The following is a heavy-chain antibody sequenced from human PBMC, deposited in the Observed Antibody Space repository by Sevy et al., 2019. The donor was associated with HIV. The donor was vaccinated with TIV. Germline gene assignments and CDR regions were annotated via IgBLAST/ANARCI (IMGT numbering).Heavy chain of an antibody. CDR1: GYSITSGYY. D-gene: IGHD3-10*01. V-gene: IGHV4-38-2*01. CDR2: IYQSET. Sequence: SETLSLTCAVSGYSITSGYYWGWIRQPPGRGLEWIASIYQSETHFNPSLKSRVTMSVDTSKNQFSLKLSSVTAADTAVYYCARHSHDSGAFSVPFNSWGQGTLVTVS. CDR3: ARHSHDSGAFSVPFNS. J-gene: IGHJ4*02.